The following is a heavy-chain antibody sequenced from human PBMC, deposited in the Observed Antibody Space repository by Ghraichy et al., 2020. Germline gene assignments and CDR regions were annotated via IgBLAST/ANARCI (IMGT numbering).Heavy chain of an antibody. J-gene: IGHJ3*02. Sequence: GGSLRLSCAASRFTFSPYWMCWVRQAPGKGLVWVSHIKGDGSTTYADSVKGRFTISRDNAKNTLYLQMNSLRAEDTAVYYCARDRGYPDSFDIWGQGTMVTVSS. CDR1: RFTFSPYW. V-gene: IGHV3-74*03. CDR3: ARDRGYPDSFDI. CDR2: IKGDGST. D-gene: IGHD3-10*01.